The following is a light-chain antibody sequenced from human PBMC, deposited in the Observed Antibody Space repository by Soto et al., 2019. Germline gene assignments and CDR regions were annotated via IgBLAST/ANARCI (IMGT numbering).Light chain of an antibody. CDR2: GAS. CDR3: PQYGSTLLFT. CDR1: QSVSSSY. Sequence: EIVLTQSPGTLSLSPGERATLSCRASQSVSSSYLAWYQQKPGQAPRLLIYGASSRATGIPDRFSGSGSGTDFTLTISRLEPEDFAVYYCPQYGSTLLFTFGPGPKVDIK. V-gene: IGKV3-20*01. J-gene: IGKJ3*01.